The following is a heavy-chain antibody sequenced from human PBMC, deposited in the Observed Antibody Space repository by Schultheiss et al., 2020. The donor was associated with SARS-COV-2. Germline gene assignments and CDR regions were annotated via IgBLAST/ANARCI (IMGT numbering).Heavy chain of an antibody. CDR1: GGSISSGGYY. CDR3: ARDAWELLL. V-gene: IGHV4-61*08. J-gene: IGHJ4*02. CDR2: IYYSGST. D-gene: IGHD1-26*01. Sequence: SQTLSLTCTVSGGSISSGGYYWSWIRQHPGKGLEWIGYIYYSGSTNYNPSLKSRVTISVDTSNNQFSLKLSSVTAADKAVYYCARDAWELLLWGQGTLVTVSS.